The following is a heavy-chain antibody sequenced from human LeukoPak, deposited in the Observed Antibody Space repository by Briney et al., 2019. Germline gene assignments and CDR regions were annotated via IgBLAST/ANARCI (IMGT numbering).Heavy chain of an antibody. J-gene: IGHJ4*02. Sequence: GESLKISCKISGDRLTNNWIGWVRQVPGKSLEWMGLIYPGNSDTRYSPLFQGQVTLSVDRSISTAYLHWSGLKASDTAIYYCARFALTSSLDYWGQGTLVTVSS. CDR2: IYPGNSDT. CDR1: GDRLTNNW. D-gene: IGHD6-13*01. V-gene: IGHV5-51*01. CDR3: ARFALTSSLDY.